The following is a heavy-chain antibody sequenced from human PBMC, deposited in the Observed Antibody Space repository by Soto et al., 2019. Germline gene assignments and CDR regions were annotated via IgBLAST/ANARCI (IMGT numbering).Heavy chain of an antibody. CDR1: GFTFSSYG. Sequence: GGSLILSCAASGFTFSSYGMHWVRQAPGKGLEWVAVISYDGSNKYYADSVKGRFTISRDNSKNTLYLQMNSLRAEDTAVYYCAKAGRGYYYGMDVWGQGTTVTVSS. V-gene: IGHV3-30*18. CDR3: AKAGRGYYYGMDV. CDR2: ISYDGSNK. D-gene: IGHD3-10*01. J-gene: IGHJ6*02.